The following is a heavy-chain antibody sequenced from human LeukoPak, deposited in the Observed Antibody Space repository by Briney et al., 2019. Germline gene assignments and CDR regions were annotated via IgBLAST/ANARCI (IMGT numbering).Heavy chain of an antibody. V-gene: IGHV3-23*01. CDR3: AKVGGCSSTSCYSALYY. CDR1: RFTFSSYA. CDR2: ISGSGGST. Sequence: GGSLRLSCAASRFTFSSYAMSWVRQAPGKGLEWVSAISGSGGSTYYADSVKGRFTISRDNSKNTLYLQMNSLRAEDTAVYYCAKVGGCSSTSCYSALYYWGQGTLVTVSS. D-gene: IGHD2-2*01. J-gene: IGHJ4*02.